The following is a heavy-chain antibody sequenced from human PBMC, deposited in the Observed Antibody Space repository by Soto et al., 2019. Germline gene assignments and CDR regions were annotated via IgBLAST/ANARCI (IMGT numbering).Heavy chain of an antibody. D-gene: IGHD1-1*01. J-gene: IGHJ4*02. Sequence: GGSLRLSCTASGFTFNSYFMTWVRQAPGKGLEWVANIKQDGSEKYYVDSVKGRFTISRDNAKNSLYLQMNSLRAEDAAVYYCARPRYSGYYFDYWGQGTLVTVSS. V-gene: IGHV3-7*01. CDR2: IKQDGSEK. CDR3: ARPRYSGYYFDY. CDR1: GFTFNSYF.